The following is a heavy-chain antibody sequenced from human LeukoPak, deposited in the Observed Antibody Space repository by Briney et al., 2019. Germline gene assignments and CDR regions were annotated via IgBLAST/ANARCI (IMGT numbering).Heavy chain of an antibody. V-gene: IGHV3-23*01. J-gene: IGHJ5*02. CDR3: AKGKAGGLVDLFDP. D-gene: IGHD3/OR15-3a*01. Sequence: PGGSLRLSCAASGFTFSSYAMMWVRQAPGKGLEWVSTIAASYEGTFYANSVKGRFTISRDNSKSTLSLQMNSLRAEDTAVYYCAKGKAGGLVDLFDPWGQGTLVTVSS. CDR2: IAASYEGT. CDR1: GFTFSSYA.